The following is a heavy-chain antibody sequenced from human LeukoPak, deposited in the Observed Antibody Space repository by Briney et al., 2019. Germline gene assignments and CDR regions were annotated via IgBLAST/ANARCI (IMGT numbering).Heavy chain of an antibody. J-gene: IGHJ3*02. CDR3: ARDLRGITMVRGVFDTFDI. D-gene: IGHD3-10*01. V-gene: IGHV1-2*02. CDR1: GYTFTGHY. Sequence: ASVKVSCKASGYTFTGHYMHWVRQAPGQGLEWMGWINPNSGGTNYAQKFQGRVTMTRETSISTAYMELSRLTSDDTAVYYCARDLRGITMVRGVFDTFDIWGQGTKVTVSS. CDR2: INPNSGGT.